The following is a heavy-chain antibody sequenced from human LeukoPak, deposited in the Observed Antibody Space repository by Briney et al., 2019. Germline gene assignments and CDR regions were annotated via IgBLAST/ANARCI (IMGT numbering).Heavy chain of an antibody. J-gene: IGHJ4*02. CDR3: ARQAYQYYDFWSGYHDY. Sequence: PGGSLRLSCAASGFTLSSYWMHWVRQAPGKGLVWVSRLNSDGSSTSYADSVKGRFTISRDNAKNTLYLQMNSLRAEDTAVYYCARQAYQYYDFWSGYHDYWGQGTLVTVSS. CDR1: GFTLSSYW. D-gene: IGHD3-3*01. V-gene: IGHV3-74*01. CDR2: LNSDGSST.